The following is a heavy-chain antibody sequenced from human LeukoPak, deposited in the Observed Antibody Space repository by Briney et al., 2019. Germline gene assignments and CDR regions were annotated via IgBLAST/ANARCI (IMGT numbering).Heavy chain of an antibody. J-gene: IGHJ4*02. CDR3: ARGSGIAVASDY. CDR2: IIPIFGTA. Sequence: ASVKVSCKASGYTFTSYGISWVRQAPGQGLEWMGGIIPIFGTANYAQKFQGRVTITADESTSTAYMELSSLRSEDTAVYYCARGSGIAVASDYWGQGTLVTVSS. CDR1: GYTFTSYG. V-gene: IGHV1-69*13. D-gene: IGHD6-19*01.